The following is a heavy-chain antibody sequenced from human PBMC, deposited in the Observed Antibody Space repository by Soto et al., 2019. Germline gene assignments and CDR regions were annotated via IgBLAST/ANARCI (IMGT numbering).Heavy chain of an antibody. D-gene: IGHD3-3*02. CDR1: GYTFSSYA. V-gene: IGHV1-3*01. J-gene: IGHJ5*02. Sequence: ASVKVSCKASGYTFSSYAMHWVRPAPGQKLEWMGWINAGNGNTKYSQQFQGRVTLTRDTSASTAHIDLSSLRSADTAVSYCATGVAFNTVCEPWGQGPLV. CDR3: ATGVAFNTVCEP. CDR2: INAGNGNT.